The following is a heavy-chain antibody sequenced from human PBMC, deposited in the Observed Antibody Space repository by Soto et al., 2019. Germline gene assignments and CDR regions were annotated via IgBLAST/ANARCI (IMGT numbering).Heavy chain of an antibody. CDR3: ARVPGP. CDR2: IYHSGST. Sequence: SETLSLTCAVSGGSISSGGYSWSWIRQPPGKGLEWIVYIYHSGSTYYNPSLKSRVTISVDRSKNQFSLKLSSVTAADTAVYHCARVPGPWGQGTLVTVSS. CDR1: GGSISSGGYS. D-gene: IGHD3-10*01. J-gene: IGHJ5*02. V-gene: IGHV4-30-2*01.